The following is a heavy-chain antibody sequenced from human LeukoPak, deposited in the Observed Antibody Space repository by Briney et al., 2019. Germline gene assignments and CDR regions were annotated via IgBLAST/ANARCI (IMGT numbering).Heavy chain of an antibody. V-gene: IGHV3-48*03. CDR2: ISSSGSTI. Sequence: PGGSLRLSCAASGFTFSSYEMNWVRQAPGKGLEWVSYISSSGSTIYYADSVKGRFTISRDNAKNSLYLQMNSLRAEDTAVYYCARGWWELLPFDYWGQGTLVTVSS. J-gene: IGHJ4*02. CDR1: GFTFSSYE. CDR3: ARGWWELLPFDY. D-gene: IGHD1-26*01.